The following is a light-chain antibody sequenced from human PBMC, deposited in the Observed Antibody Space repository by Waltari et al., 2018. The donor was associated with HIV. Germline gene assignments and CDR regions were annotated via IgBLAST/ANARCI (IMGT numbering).Light chain of an antibody. Sequence: DIQMTQSPRAVSAFIGDRVIITCRASQGIGSWLAWYRQRAGQAPDLLIHDASTLTSGFPSRFSGGGSGTRFSLTINSFQPEDLATYYCQQTYIFPLTFGPGT. J-gene: IGKJ2*01. V-gene: IGKV1-12*01. CDR2: DAS. CDR1: QGIGSW. CDR3: QQTYIFPLT.